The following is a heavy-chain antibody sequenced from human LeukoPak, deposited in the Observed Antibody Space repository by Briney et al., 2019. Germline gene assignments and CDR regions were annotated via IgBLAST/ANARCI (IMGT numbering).Heavy chain of an antibody. CDR2: ITGNDDRT. J-gene: IGHJ4*02. Sequence: GGSLRLSCAASGFTFGSAAMTWVRQAPGKGLEWVSTITGNDDRTYYADSVKGRFTISRDNAKNSLYLQMNSLRAEDTAVYYCARVSIVVVVAALWDYWGQGTLVTVSS. CDR3: ARVSIVVVVAALWDY. CDR1: GFTFGSAA. V-gene: IGHV3-23*01. D-gene: IGHD2-15*01.